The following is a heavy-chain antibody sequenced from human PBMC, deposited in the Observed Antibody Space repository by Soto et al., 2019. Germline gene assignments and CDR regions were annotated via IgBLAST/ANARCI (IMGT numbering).Heavy chain of an antibody. CDR2: ISGSGDTT. D-gene: IGHD1-26*01. Sequence: GGSLRLSCATSGFVFSSFWLSWVRQAPGKGLEWVSAISGSGDTTYYANSVKGRFTISRDNSKNTLYLQMNSLRAEDTAVYYCAKGSYRPHDYWGQGTPVTVSS. V-gene: IGHV3-23*01. CDR1: GFVFSSFW. CDR3: AKGSYRPHDY. J-gene: IGHJ4*02.